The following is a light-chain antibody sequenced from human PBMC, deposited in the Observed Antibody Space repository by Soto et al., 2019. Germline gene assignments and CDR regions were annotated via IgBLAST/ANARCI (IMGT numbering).Light chain of an antibody. J-gene: IGKJ2*01. Sequence: EIVLTQSPGTLSLSPGERATLSCRASQSVTANYLAWYQQKPGQAPRLLIYGASSRATAIPARFSGSGSGTDFTLTISSLEPEDFAVYYCHQYGVSSGTFGQGTNLEIK. V-gene: IGKV3-20*01. CDR1: QSVTANY. CDR3: HQYGVSSGT. CDR2: GAS.